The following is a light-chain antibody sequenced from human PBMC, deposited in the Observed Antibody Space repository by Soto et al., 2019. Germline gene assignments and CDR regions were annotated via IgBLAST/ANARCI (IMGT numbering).Light chain of an antibody. Sequence: DILMTQSPSTLSASVGDSVTITCRASQSISNWLAWYQQKPGRAPKLLIYDASRLESGVPSRFSGSGSGTEFSLSHSSLSPDDFASYYCHQYNSYSAFGQGTKVEIK. J-gene: IGKJ1*01. V-gene: IGKV1-5*01. CDR2: DAS. CDR3: HQYNSYSA. CDR1: QSISNW.